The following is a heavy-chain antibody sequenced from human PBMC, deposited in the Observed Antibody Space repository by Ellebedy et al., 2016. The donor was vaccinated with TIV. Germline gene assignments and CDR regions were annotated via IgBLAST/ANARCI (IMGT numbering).Heavy chain of an antibody. CDR2: FFYYRGT. J-gene: IGHJ4*02. CDR3: AIAVPDRPSDY. D-gene: IGHD6-6*01. CDR1: GGSMKNYY. Sequence: MPSETLSLTCTVSGGSMKNYYWLWIRQPPGKGLEFIGQFFYYRGTNYNPSLNSRVTMSVDTSNNQFALQLNSVTAADTAVYYCAIAVPDRPSDYWGQGTLVTVSS. V-gene: IGHV4-59*01.